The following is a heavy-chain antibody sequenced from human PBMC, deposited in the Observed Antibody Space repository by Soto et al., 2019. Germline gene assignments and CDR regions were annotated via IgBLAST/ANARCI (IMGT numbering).Heavy chain of an antibody. D-gene: IGHD3-3*01. J-gene: IGHJ4*02. CDR2: IYYSGST. Sequence: QVQLQESGPGLVKPSETLSLTCTVSGVSISSYYWSWIRQPPGRGLEWIGYIYYSGSTNYNPSLKSRVTISVDTSKNQFSLKLSSVTAADTAVYYCARSARRDGLFDYWGQGTLVTVSS. V-gene: IGHV4-59*01. CDR3: ARSARRDGLFDY. CDR1: GVSISSYY.